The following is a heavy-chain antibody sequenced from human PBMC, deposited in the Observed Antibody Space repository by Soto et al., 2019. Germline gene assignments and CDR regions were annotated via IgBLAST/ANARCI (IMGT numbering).Heavy chain of an antibody. V-gene: IGHV3-33*01. CDR1: GFTFSSYG. CDR2: IWYDGSNK. J-gene: IGHJ6*02. CDR3: ARDRPVFDWLLSYGMDV. Sequence: HVQLVESGGGVVQPGRSLRLSCAASGFTFSSYGMHWVRQAPGKGLEWVAVIWYDGSNKYYADSVKGRFTISRDNSKNTLYLQMNSLRAEDTAVYYCARDRPVFDWLLSYGMDVWGQGTTVTVSS. D-gene: IGHD3-9*01.